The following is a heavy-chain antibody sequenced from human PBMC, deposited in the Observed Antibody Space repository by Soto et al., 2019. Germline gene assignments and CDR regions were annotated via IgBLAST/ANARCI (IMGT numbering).Heavy chain of an antibody. CDR2: IMPVFPTP. CDR3: ARDKDRQQLGGNYYYIMDV. J-gene: IGHJ6*01. Sequence: QVQLVQSGAEVKKPGSSVKVSCKTSGGTFRTSAISWVRQAPGQGLEWMGGIMPVFPTPDYAQKFQGRVTITSDESTGTAYMEMSSIRSEDTAVYYGARDKDRQQLGGNYYYIMDVWGQGTTVTVSS. CDR1: GGTFRTSA. D-gene: IGHD3-3*02. V-gene: IGHV1-69*05.